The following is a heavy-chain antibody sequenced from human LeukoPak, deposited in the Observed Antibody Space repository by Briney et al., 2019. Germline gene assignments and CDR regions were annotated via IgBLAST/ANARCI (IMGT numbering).Heavy chain of an antibody. CDR2: IYYTGST. CDR1: GGSISSSSYY. D-gene: IGHD1-26*01. Sequence: PSETLSLTCTVSGGSISSSSYYWAWIRQPPGKGLEWIGSIYYTGSTNYNPSLKSRVTISVDTSKNQFSLKLSSVTAADTAVYYCARMRVMGVITRFDYWGQGTLVTVSS. CDR3: ARMRVMGVITRFDY. V-gene: IGHV4-39*07. J-gene: IGHJ4*02.